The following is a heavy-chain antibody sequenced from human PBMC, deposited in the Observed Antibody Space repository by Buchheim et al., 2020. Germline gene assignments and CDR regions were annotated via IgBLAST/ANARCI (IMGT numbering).Heavy chain of an antibody. D-gene: IGHD3-22*01. J-gene: IGHJ6*03. V-gene: IGHV3-11*01. CDR3: ARGSDSSGYYSIYYYMDV. Sequence: QVQLVESGGGLVRPGGFLRLSCAASGFTFSDYYMNWIRQAPGKGLEWVSYISSSGYTTYYADSVRGRFTIPRHNAENSLSLQMNSMRAEDTAVYYCARGSDSSGYYSIYYYMDVWGKGTT. CDR2: ISSSGYTT. CDR1: GFTFSDYY.